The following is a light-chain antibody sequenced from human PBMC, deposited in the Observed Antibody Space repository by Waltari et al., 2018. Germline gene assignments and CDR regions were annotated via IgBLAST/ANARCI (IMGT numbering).Light chain of an antibody. CDR3: QQRHSWPRT. Sequence: EIVLTQSPATLSLSPGARATLSCRASESINSDLGWYQQRPGQAPRLVISDASSRATDIPARFSGSGSGTDFTLTISSLEPEDFATYYCQQRHSWPRTFGQGTRLEV. V-gene: IGKV3-11*01. CDR2: DAS. CDR1: ESINSD. J-gene: IGKJ1*01.